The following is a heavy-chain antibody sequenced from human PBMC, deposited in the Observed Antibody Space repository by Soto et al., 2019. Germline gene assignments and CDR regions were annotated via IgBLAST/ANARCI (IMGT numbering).Heavy chain of an antibody. D-gene: IGHD2-15*01. Sequence: GVSLRLSCSASGFIFSESTIYWVRQVPGKGLEAISAVSTSGRSTYYADSVKDRFTISRDNSKNTLFLQMGSLRPEDTAIYYCVKQAHGLDGVAFDYWGRGTQVTVSS. CDR1: GFIFSEST. CDR3: VKQAHGLDGVAFDY. J-gene: IGHJ4*02. CDR2: VSTSGRST. V-gene: IGHV3-64D*06.